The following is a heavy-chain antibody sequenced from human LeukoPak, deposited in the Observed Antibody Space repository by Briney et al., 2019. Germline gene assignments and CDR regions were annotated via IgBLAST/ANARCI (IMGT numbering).Heavy chain of an antibody. Sequence: SETLSLTCTVSGGSISSGGFYWNWIRQPPGKSLEWIGYIYQSGSTYYNPSLKSRVTMSLDGSKNQFSLRLTSVTAADTAVYYCARDQVRSLQPGSYDSWGQGILVTVSS. J-gene: IGHJ4*02. D-gene: IGHD3-10*01. CDR1: GGSISSGGFY. V-gene: IGHV4-30-2*01. CDR2: IYQSGST. CDR3: ARDQVRSLQPGSYDS.